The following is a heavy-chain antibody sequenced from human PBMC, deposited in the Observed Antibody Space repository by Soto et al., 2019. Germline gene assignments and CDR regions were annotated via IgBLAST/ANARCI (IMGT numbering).Heavy chain of an antibody. V-gene: IGHV1-18*04. Sequence: QVQLVQSGAEVKKPGASVKVSCKASGYTFTSYGISWVRQAPGQGLEWMGWISAYNGNTNYAQKLQGRVTMTTDTSRRTAYMELRSLRSDDTAVYYCARGDRLPLPGYSSGWSYCYGMDVWGQGTTVTVSS. CDR1: GYTFTSYG. D-gene: IGHD6-19*01. J-gene: IGHJ6*02. CDR3: ARGDRLPLPGYSSGWSYCYGMDV. CDR2: ISAYNGNT.